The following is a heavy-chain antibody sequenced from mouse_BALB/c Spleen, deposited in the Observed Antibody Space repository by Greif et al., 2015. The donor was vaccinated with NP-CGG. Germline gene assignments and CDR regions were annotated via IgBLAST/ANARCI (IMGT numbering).Heavy chain of an antibody. J-gene: IGHJ4*01. CDR1: GYTFTSYW. V-gene: IGHV1S22*01. CDR3: TRAGNYYAMDY. Sequence: LKQSGSELVRPGASVKLSCKASGYTFTSYWMHWVKQRPGQGLEWIGNIYPGSGSTNYDEKFKSKATLTVDTSSSTAYMQLSSLTSEDSAVYYCTRAGNYYAMDYWGQGTSVTVSS. CDR2: IYPGSGST. D-gene: IGHD2-1*01.